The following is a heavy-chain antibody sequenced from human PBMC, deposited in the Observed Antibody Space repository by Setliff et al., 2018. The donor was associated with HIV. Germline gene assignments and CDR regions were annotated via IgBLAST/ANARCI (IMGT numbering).Heavy chain of an antibody. J-gene: IGHJ4*02. Sequence: PGESLKISCAASGFAFNSHAMHWVRQAPGKGLEYVSGIRSNGVKTYYADSVKGRFTISRDNSKNTLYLQMGSLRPEDMGIYYCARDLGYNGVDHYFDYWGQGTLVTVSS. CDR3: ARDLGYNGVDHYFDY. CDR1: GFAFNSHA. CDR2: IRSNGVKT. D-gene: IGHD5-12*01. V-gene: IGHV3-64*02.